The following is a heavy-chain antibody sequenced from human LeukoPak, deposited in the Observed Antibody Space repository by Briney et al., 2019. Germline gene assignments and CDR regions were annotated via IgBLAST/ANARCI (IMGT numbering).Heavy chain of an antibody. D-gene: IGHD6-13*01. CDR3: ARTISSSWVDY. J-gene: IGHJ4*02. CDR1: GGSISSSSYY. Sequence: SETLSLTCTVSGGSISSSSYYWGWIRQPPGKGLEWIGSIYYSGSTYYNPSLKSRVTISVDTSKNQFALKLCSVTAADTAVYYCARTISSSWVDYWGQGTLVTVSS. CDR2: IYYSGST. V-gene: IGHV4-39*01.